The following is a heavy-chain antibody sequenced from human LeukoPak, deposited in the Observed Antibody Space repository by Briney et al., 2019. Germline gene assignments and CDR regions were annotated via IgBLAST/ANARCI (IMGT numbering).Heavy chain of an antibody. J-gene: IGHJ4*02. CDR1: GFIFGDYV. CDR3: ARDYDWAFDF. CDR2: INHDGQRI. V-gene: IGHV3-48*02. Sequence: GGSLRLSCAASGFIFGDYVMSWVRQAPGKGLEGISYINHDGQRIYYAESVRGRFTISRDNGKNSLYLQMNSLRDEDAALYYCARDYDWAFDFWGQGTPVTVSS. D-gene: IGHD3-9*01.